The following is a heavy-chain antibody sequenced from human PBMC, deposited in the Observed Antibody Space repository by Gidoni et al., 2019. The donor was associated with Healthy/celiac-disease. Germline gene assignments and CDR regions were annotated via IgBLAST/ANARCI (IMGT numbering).Heavy chain of an antibody. D-gene: IGHD6-19*01. CDR3: ARYAVAGIGFGP. CDR2: IYYRGST. V-gene: IGHV4-39*01. CDR1: GGPISSSSYY. J-gene: IGHJ5*02. Sequence: LQLQESGPGLVKPSETLSLPCTVSGGPISSSSYYWGWVRQPPGKGREWIGSIYYRGSTYYNPSLKSRVTISVDTSKNQFSLKLSSVTAADTAVYYCARYAVAGIGFGPWGQGTLVTVSS.